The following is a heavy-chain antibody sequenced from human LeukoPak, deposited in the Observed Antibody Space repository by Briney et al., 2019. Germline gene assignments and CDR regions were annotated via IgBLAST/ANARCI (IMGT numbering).Heavy chain of an antibody. CDR2: ISAYNGNT. CDR3: PRIPTIIVVREPPHSLHPGRVL. CDR1: GYTFTSYG. J-gene: IGHJ6*04. D-gene: IGHD5-12*01. Sequence: ASVKVSCKASGYTFTSYGISWVRQAPGQGLEWMGWISAYNGNTNYAQKLQGRVTMTTDTSTSTAYMELRSLRSDDTAVYYCPRIPTIIVVREPPHSLHPGRVLWGERTPVIVSS. V-gene: IGHV1-18*01.